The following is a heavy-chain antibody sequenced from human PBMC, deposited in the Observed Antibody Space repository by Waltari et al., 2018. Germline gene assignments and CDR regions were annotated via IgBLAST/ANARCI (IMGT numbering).Heavy chain of an antibody. CDR2: LCGGGGSA. CDR1: GFSFGSFA. Sequence: EVQLVESGGGLVQPGGSLRLSCAASGFSFGSFAMSWVRQAPGKGLEWVSSLCGGGGSAYYADSVKGRFTISRDNSRSTLYLQMNNLGAEDTAVYYCAKAVTYNGNSPFHYWGQGTLVTFSS. D-gene: IGHD3-10*01. V-gene: IGHV3-23*04. CDR3: AKAVTYNGNSPFHY. J-gene: IGHJ4*02.